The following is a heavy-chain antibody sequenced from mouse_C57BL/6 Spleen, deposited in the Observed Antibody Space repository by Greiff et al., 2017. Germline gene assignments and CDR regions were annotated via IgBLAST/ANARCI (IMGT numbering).Heavy chain of an antibody. D-gene: IGHD2-10*02. J-gene: IGHJ4*01. CDR3: AREVSYYTMDY. Sequence: QVQLQQPGAELVKPGASVKMSCKASGYTFTSYWITWVKQRPGQGLEWIGDIYPGSGCTNYNETFKSKATLTVDTSTSTAYMQLSSLTSEDSAVYYCAREVSYYTMDYWGQGTSVTVSS. CDR1: GYTFTSYW. CDR2: IYPGSGCT. V-gene: IGHV1-55*01.